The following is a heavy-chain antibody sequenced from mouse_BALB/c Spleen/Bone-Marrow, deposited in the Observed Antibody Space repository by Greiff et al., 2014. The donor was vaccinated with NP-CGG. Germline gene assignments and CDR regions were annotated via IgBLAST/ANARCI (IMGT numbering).Heavy chain of an antibody. CDR2: ICPGSGYT. J-gene: IGHJ4*01. D-gene: IGHD2-12*01. CDR1: GCTFTTYS. Sequence: QVQLQQSGAELARPGASVKMSCKASGCTFTTYSMNWVKLRPGQGLEWIGYICPGSGYTNYNQKFKDKATLTEDTSSSTAYMQLSYLTSEGSASEDCAKQDIDRVYDVKAMDYWGQGTSVTVSA. CDR3: AKQDIDRVYDVKAMDY. V-gene: IGHV1-4*01.